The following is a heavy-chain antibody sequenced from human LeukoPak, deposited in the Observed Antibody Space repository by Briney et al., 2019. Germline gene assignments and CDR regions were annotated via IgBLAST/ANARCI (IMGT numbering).Heavy chain of an antibody. D-gene: IGHD6-13*01. J-gene: IGHJ5*02. CDR2: IYYSGST. Sequence: SETLSLTCTVSGGSVSSSSYYWGWIRQPPGKGLEWIGSIYYSGSTYYNPSLKSRVTISVDTSKNQFSLKLSSVTAADTAVYYCARQPAEGNSWSSWFDPWGQGTLVTVSS. CDR1: GGSVSSSSYY. CDR3: ARQPAEGNSWSSWFDP. V-gene: IGHV4-39*01.